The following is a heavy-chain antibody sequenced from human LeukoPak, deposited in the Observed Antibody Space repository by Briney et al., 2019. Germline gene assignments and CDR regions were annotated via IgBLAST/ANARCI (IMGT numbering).Heavy chain of an antibody. D-gene: IGHD3-10*01. Sequence: PGGSLRLSCAASGFTFSSYAMLWVRQAPGKGLEWVAVISYDGSNKYYADSVKGRFTISRDNSKNTLYLQMNSLRAEDTAVYYCARDRFGELLGYYYYGMDVWGKGTTVTVSS. J-gene: IGHJ6*04. CDR1: GFTFSSYA. V-gene: IGHV3-30*04. CDR3: ARDRFGELLGYYYYGMDV. CDR2: ISYDGSNK.